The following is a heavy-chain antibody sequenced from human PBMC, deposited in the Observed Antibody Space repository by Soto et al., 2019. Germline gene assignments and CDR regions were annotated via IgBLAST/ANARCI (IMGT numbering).Heavy chain of an antibody. J-gene: IGHJ4*02. D-gene: IGHD6-13*01. V-gene: IGHV3-23*01. CDR2: ISGSGGST. Sequence: EVQLLEAGGGLVQPGGSLRLSCAASGFTFSNYAVTWVRQAPGKGLEWVSTISGSGGSTYYADSVKGRFPIYRDNSKNTLYLQMNSLRAEDTAVYYCAKDQGSSWYEIDYWGQGTLVTVSS. CDR3: AKDQGSSWYEIDY. CDR1: GFTFSNYA.